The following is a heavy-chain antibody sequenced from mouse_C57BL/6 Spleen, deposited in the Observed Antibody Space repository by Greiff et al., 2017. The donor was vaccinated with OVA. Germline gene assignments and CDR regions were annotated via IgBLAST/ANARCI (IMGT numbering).Heavy chain of an antibody. CDR1: GYTFTSYW. Sequence: VQLQQPGAELVKPGASVKLSCKASGYTFTSYWMHWVKQRPGRGLEWIGRIDPTSGGTTYNEKFKSKATLTVDKPSGTAYMQLRILTSEDSAVYYCARRYDYDPYYDAMDYWGQGTSVTVSS. CDR2: IDPTSGGT. J-gene: IGHJ4*01. V-gene: IGHV1-72*01. CDR3: ARRYDYDPYYDAMDY. D-gene: IGHD2-4*01.